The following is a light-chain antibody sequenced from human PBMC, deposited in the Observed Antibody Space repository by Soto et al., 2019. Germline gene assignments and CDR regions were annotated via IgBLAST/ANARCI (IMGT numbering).Light chain of an antibody. V-gene: IGKV1-6*01. CDR2: AAS. CDR3: QQDYNYPRT. Sequence: AIQMTQSPSSLSASVGDRVTITCRASQGIRNDLGWYQQKPGKAPKLLIYAASSLQSGVPSRFSGSGSGTDFLLTISSLQPEDFATYYCQQDYNYPRTFGQGTKVEIK. J-gene: IGKJ1*01. CDR1: QGIRND.